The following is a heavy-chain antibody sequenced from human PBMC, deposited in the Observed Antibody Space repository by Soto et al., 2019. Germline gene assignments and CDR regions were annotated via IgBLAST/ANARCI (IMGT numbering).Heavy chain of an antibody. D-gene: IGHD2-15*01. V-gene: IGHV1-18*01. CDR2: ISTYNGNT. CDR1: GYTFTSHG. Sequence: GPSVKVSCKASGYTFTSHGISWVRQAPGQGLEWMGWISTYNGNTNYAQKVQGRVTMTTDTSTSTAYMELWSLRSDDTAVYYCARGRYCSGGSCYPYYFDYWGQGTLVTVSS. CDR3: ARGRYCSGGSCYPYYFDY. J-gene: IGHJ4*02.